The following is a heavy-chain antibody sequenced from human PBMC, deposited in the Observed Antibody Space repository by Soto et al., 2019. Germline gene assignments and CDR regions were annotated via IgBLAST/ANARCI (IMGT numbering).Heavy chain of an antibody. D-gene: IGHD1-1*01. J-gene: IGHJ4*02. CDR1: GFTFSSYG. CDR3: ANDQGTQYPHDY. CDR2: ISYDGSNK. Sequence: QVQLVESGGGVVQPGRSLRLSCAASGFTFSSYGMHWVRQAPGKGLEWVAVISYDGSNKYYADSVKGRFTISRDNSKNTLNLQMNSLRAEDTAVYHCANDQGTQYPHDYWGQGTLVTVSS. V-gene: IGHV3-30*18.